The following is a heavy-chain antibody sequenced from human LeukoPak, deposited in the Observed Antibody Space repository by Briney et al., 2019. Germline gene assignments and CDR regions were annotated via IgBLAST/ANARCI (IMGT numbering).Heavy chain of an antibody. V-gene: IGHV4-4*07. CDR1: GGSISSYY. CDR2: IYTSGST. CDR3: ARDQVCSSTSCPLYYYYYYMDV. J-gene: IGHJ6*03. Sequence: SETLSLTCTVSGGSISSYYWSWIRRPAGKGLEWIGRIYTSGSTNYNPSLKSRVTMSVDTSKNQFSLKLSSVTAADTAVYYCARDQVCSSTSCPLYYYYYYMDVWGKGTTVTVSS. D-gene: IGHD2-2*01.